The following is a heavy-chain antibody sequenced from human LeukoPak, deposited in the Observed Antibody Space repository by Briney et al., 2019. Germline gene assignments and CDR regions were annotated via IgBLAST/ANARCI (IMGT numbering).Heavy chain of an antibody. CDR2: ISSSRYNI. Sequence: PGGSLRLSCAPSGFTFDLVGMNWVRQSPGKGLEWVSSISSSRYNIYYADSVKGRFTISRDNYINTLYLQMNSLRAADTAVYYCAKGTVRFLEWGQRGYFDYWGQGALVTVSS. CDR3: AKGTVRFLEWGQRGYFDY. CDR1: GFTFDLVG. D-gene: IGHD3-3*01. J-gene: IGHJ4*02. V-gene: IGHV3-23*01.